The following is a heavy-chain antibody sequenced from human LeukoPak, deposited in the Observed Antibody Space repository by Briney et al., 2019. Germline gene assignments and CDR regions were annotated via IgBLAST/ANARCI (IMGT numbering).Heavy chain of an antibody. Sequence: SETLSLTCTVSGYSINSGYFWSWIRQPPGKGLEWIGSIYHSGSTYYNPSLKSRVTISVDTSKNQFSLKLSSMTAADTAIYYCARVGSCSGGSCYGIYYYYYMDVWGKGTTVTVSS. V-gene: IGHV4-38-2*02. D-gene: IGHD2-15*01. CDR3: ARVGSCSGGSCYGIYYYYYMDV. J-gene: IGHJ6*03. CDR1: GYSINSGYF. CDR2: IYHSGST.